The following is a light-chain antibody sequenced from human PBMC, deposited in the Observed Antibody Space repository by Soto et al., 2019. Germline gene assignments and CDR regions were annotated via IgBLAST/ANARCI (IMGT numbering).Light chain of an antibody. CDR2: DVS. CDR3: RSYTSSSTSV. Sequence: QSALTQPASVSGSPGQSITISCTGTSSDVGGYNYVSWYQQHPGKAPKLMIYDVSNRPSGVSNLFSGSKSGNTASLTISGINVEDEADYYCRSYTSSSTSVFGSGTKV. J-gene: IGLJ1*01. CDR1: SSDVGGYNY. V-gene: IGLV2-14*01.